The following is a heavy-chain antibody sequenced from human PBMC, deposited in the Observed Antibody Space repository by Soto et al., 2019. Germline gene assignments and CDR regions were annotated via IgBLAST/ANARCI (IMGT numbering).Heavy chain of an antibody. CDR2: IYSGGST. V-gene: IGHV3-66*01. Sequence: GGSLRLSCAASGFTVSSNYMSWVRQAPGEGLEWVSVIYSGGSTYYADSVKGRVTISRDNSKNTLYLQMNSLRAEDTAVYYCARVPRRGYFDYWGQGTLVNVSS. CDR1: GFTVSSNY. CDR3: ARVPRRGYFDY. J-gene: IGHJ4*02.